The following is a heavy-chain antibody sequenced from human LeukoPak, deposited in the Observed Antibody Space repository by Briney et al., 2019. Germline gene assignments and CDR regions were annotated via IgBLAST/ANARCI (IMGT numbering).Heavy chain of an antibody. CDR2: INHSGST. D-gene: IGHD6-19*01. CDR3: ARVTAVAGTVY. V-gene: IGHV4-34*01. CDR1: GGSFSGYY. J-gene: IGHJ4*02. Sequence: PSETLSLTCAVYGGSFSGYYWSWIRQPPGKGLEWIGEINHSGSTNYNPSLKSRVTISVDTSKNQFSLKLSSVTAADTAVYYCARVTAVAGTVYWGQGTLVTVSS.